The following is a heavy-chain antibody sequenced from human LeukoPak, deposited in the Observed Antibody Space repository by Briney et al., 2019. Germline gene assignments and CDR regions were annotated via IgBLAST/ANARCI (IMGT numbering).Heavy chain of an antibody. Sequence: ASVKVSCKASGCTFTRFYIHWVRQAPGQGLEWMGMINPSGDTTNYAQKFQGRIAMTRDTSTSTVYMELSSLRSEDTAVYYCARVSEYYDFWSGPKYYFDYWGQGTLVTVSS. V-gene: IGHV1-46*01. CDR2: INPSGDTT. J-gene: IGHJ4*02. CDR3: ARVSEYYDFWSGPKYYFDY. CDR1: GCTFTRFY. D-gene: IGHD3-3*01.